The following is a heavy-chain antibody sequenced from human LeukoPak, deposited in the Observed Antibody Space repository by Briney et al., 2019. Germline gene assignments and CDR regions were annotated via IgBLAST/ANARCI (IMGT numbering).Heavy chain of an antibody. J-gene: IGHJ4*02. CDR3: ARGYCTNGVCAGLGY. CDR1: GGSFSGYY. CDR2: INHSGCT. D-gene: IGHD2-8*01. V-gene: IGHV4-34*01. Sequence: SETLSLTCAVYGGSFSGYYWSWIRQPPGKGLEWIGEINHSGCTNYNPSLKSRVTISVDTSKNQFSLKLSSVTAADTAVYYCARGYCTNGVCAGLGYWGQGTLVTVSS.